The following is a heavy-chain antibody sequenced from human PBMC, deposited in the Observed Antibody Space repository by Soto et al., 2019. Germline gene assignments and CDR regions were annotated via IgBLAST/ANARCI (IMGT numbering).Heavy chain of an antibody. V-gene: IGHV3-30-3*01. CDR1: GFTFSSYA. CDR2: ISYDGSNK. CDR3: ARGGTTIFDPAGWFDP. J-gene: IGHJ5*02. Sequence: VQLVESGGGVVQPGRSLRLSCAASGFTFSSYAMHWVRQAPGKGLEWVAVISYDGSNKYYADSVKGRFTISRDNSKNTLYLQMNSLRAEDTAVYYCARGGTTIFDPAGWFDPWGQGTLVTVSS. D-gene: IGHD3-3*01.